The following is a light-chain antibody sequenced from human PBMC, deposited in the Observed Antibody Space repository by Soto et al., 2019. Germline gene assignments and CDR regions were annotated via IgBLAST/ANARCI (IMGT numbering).Light chain of an antibody. V-gene: IGLV2-14*01. CDR1: SSDVGDYNY. J-gene: IGLJ1*01. CDR2: DVS. CDR3: ISYTSSSTLV. Sequence: QSALTQPASVSGSPGQSITISCTGTSSDVGDYNYVSWYQQHPGKAPKVMIYDVSNRPSGVSNRFSGSKSGNTASLTISGLQAEDEADYYCISYTSSSTLVFGTGTKLTVL.